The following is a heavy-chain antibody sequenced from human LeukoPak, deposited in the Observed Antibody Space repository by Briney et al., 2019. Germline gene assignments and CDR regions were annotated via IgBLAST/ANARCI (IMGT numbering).Heavy chain of an antibody. CDR1: GGSISSSSYY. CDR2: IYYSGST. D-gene: IGHD2-21*01. J-gene: IGHJ4*02. CDR3: ARHDMVIAIGY. Sequence: PSETLSLTCTVSGGSISSSSYYWGWIRQPPGKGLEWIGSIYYSGSTYYNPSLKSRVTISVDTSKNQFSLKPSSVTAADTAVYYCARHDMVIAIGYWGQGTLVTVSS. V-gene: IGHV4-39*01.